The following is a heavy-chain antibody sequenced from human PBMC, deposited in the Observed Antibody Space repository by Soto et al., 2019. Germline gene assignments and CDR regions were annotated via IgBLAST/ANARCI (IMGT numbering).Heavy chain of an antibody. CDR3: ARHVWIPADPYSGNWFDP. CDR2: IYYSGST. CDR1: GGSISSSSYY. J-gene: IGHJ5*02. Sequence: PSETLSLTCTVSGGSISSSSYYWGWIRQPPGKVLEWIGSIYYSGSTYYNPSLKSRVTISVDTSKNQFSLKLSSVTAADTAVYYCARHVWIPADPYSGNWFDPWGQGTLVTVSS. V-gene: IGHV4-39*01. D-gene: IGHD2-2*01.